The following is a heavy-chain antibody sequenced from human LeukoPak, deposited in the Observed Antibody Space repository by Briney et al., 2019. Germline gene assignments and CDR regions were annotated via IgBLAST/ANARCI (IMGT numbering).Heavy chain of an antibody. Sequence: GGSLRLSCAVSGFTFSNYAMTWVRQAPGRGLEWVSTINYSGGDSHYADSVKGRFTISRDNSKNTLCVQMNSLRAEDTAVYYCAKAGHYGSGSFYSYFDSWGQGTLVTVSS. CDR1: GFTFSNYA. D-gene: IGHD3-10*01. CDR3: AKAGHYGSGSFYSYFDS. V-gene: IGHV3-23*01. CDR2: INYSGGDS. J-gene: IGHJ4*02.